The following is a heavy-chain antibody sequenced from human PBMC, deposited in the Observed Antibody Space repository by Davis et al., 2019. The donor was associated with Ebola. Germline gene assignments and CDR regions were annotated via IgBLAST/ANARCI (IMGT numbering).Heavy chain of an antibody. CDR1: GFSFSSHW. Sequence: GESLKISCAASGFSFSSHWMTWVRQAPGKGLESVAKINKDGSQKYYVDSVKGRFTISRDNAQNSLYLQMHSLRVEDTDDYVCARELQSGGFSGYSLDSWGQGTPVIVSP. CDR2: INKDGSQK. CDR3: ARELQSGGFSGYSLDS. J-gene: IGHJ4*02. D-gene: IGHD5-12*01. V-gene: IGHV3-7*01.